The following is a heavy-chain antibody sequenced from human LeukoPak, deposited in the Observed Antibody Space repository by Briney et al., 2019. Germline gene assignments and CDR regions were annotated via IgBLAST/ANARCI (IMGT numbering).Heavy chain of an antibody. D-gene: IGHD4-17*01. CDR3: ARVEPTVTDD. CDR2: INPNSGGT. Sequence: ASVKVSCKASGYTFTSYYMHWVRRAPGHGLEWMGWINPNSGGTHYAQKFQGRVTMTRDTSINTAYMELSRLRSDDTAVYYCARVEPTVTDDWGQGTLVTVSP. J-gene: IGHJ4*02. V-gene: IGHV1-2*02. CDR1: GYTFTSYY.